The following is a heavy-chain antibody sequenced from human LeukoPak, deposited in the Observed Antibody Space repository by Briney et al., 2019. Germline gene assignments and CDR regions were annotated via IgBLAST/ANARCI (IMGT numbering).Heavy chain of an antibody. J-gene: IGHJ4*02. CDR1: GFTFSTYW. CDR3: ARPSGYCSGGSCFPFDS. Sequence: GGSLRLSCAASGFTFSTYWMTWVRQAPGKGLEWVANINEDRSKRYSLDSVKGRFTISRDNAKNSLYLQMNSLRAEDTAVYYCARPSGYCSGGSCFPFDSWGQGTLVTVSS. V-gene: IGHV3-7*05. D-gene: IGHD2-15*01. CDR2: INEDRSKR.